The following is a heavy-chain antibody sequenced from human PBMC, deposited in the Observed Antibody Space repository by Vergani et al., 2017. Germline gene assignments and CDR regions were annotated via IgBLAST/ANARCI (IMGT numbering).Heavy chain of an antibody. CDR3: ARTESFILRYFHWAL. CDR2: TYTSGST. J-gene: IGHJ4*02. V-gene: IGHV4-61*02. CDR1: GGSISSGNYY. Sequence: QVQLQESGPGLVKPSQTLSLTCTVSGGSISSGNYYWSWIRQPAEKGLEWIGRTYTSGSTSYNPSLKSRVTISVDTSKNQFSLEVTSVTAADTAIYFCARTESFILRYFHWALWGQGTLVTVSS. D-gene: IGHD3-9*01.